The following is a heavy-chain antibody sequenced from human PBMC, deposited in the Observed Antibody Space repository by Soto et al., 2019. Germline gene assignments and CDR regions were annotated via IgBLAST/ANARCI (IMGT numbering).Heavy chain of an antibody. J-gene: IGHJ4*02. CDR1: GFTFTRYS. Sequence: GGSLRLSCAASGFTFTRYSMNWVRQAPGKGLEWVSSISSTTNYIYYGDSMKGRFTISRDNAKNSLYLEMNSLRAEDTALYYCARESEDLTSNFDYWGQGTLVTVSS. V-gene: IGHV3-21*06. CDR2: ISSTTNYI. CDR3: ARESEDLTSNFDY.